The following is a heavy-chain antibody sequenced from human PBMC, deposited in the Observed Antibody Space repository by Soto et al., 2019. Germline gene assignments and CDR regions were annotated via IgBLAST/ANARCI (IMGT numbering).Heavy chain of an antibody. D-gene: IGHD4-17*01. J-gene: IGHJ5*02. V-gene: IGHV2-5*01. CDR1: GFSLTTAGAG. Sequence: QITLKESGPTLVKPTQTLMLTCTFSGFSLTTAGAGVGWIRQPPGKALEWLALIYWNDDTRYSPSLKSRLTITKDTSKNQVVLRMTNMDPVDTAKYDCAHRGDGNYPGDNWFDPWGQGILVIVSS. CDR3: AHRGDGNYPGDNWFDP. CDR2: IYWNDDT.